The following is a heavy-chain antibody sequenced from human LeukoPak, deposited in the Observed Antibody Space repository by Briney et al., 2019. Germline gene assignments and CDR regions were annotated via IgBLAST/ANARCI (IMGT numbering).Heavy chain of an antibody. CDR2: SGSGANT. D-gene: IGHD6-19*01. Sequence: PGGSLRLSCTASGFTFSNYAMSWVRQAPGKGLDWVISGSGANTYYADSVKGRSSISRDNSKNTVFLQMNSLRAEDTAIYYCAKDRDPLTSSGWPWAYFDYWGQGIMVIVSS. V-gene: IGHV3-23*01. CDR3: AKDRDPLTSSGWPWAYFDY. J-gene: IGHJ4*02. CDR1: GFTFSNYA.